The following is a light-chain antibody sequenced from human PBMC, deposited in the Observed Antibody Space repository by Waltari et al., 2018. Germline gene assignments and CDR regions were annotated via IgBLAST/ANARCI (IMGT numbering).Light chain of an antibody. CDR2: GAS. CDR3: QHYVSLPVT. CDR1: QSVGRS. V-gene: IGKV3-20*01. J-gene: IGKJ1*01. Sequence: DIVLTQSPGTLSLSPGERATLSCRASQSVGRSLAGYQQKPGQAPRLLIYGASIRATGIPDRFSGGGSGTDFSLTISRLESEDFAAYHCQHYVSLPVTFGQGTKVEIK.